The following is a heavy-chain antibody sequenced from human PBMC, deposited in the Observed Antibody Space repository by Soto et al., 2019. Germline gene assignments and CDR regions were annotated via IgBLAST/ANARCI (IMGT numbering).Heavy chain of an antibody. CDR1: GFTFSSYW. Sequence: EVQLVESGGGLVQPGGSLRLSCAGSGFTFSSYWMHWVRQVPGKGLLWVSRIDSDGTSTNYADAVKGRFTIARDKAKNTLYLQMNSLRAEDTGVYYCARVGGYNWFDTWGQGTLVTVSS. CDR2: IDSDGTST. CDR3: ARVGGYNWFDT. V-gene: IGHV3-74*01. J-gene: IGHJ5*02.